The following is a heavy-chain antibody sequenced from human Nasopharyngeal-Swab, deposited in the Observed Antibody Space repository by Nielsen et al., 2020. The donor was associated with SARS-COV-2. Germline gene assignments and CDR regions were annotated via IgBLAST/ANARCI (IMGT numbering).Heavy chain of an antibody. J-gene: IGHJ4*02. CDR1: GGSMRSYY. V-gene: IGHV4-34*01. CDR2: INHSGST. Sequence: SETLSLTCTVSGGSMRSYYWSWIRQPPGKGLEWIGEINHSGSTNYNPSLKSRVTISVDTSKNQFSLKLSSVTAADTAVYYCARVPGGGWVQGNFDYWGQGSLVTVSS. CDR3: ARVPGGGWVQGNFDY. D-gene: IGHD3-10*01.